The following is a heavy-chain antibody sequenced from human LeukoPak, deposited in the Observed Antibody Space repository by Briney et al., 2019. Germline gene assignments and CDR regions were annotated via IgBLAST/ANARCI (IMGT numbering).Heavy chain of an antibody. Sequence: GGSLRLSCAASGFTFSSYAMSWVRQAPGKGLEWVANINQDGSEKYYVDSVRGRFAISRDNAKNSLYLQMNSLRPEDTAVYYCAKGLYSGSYYEGAAFDIWGQGTMVTVSS. CDR2: INQDGSEK. CDR3: AKGLYSGSYYEGAAFDI. D-gene: IGHD1-26*01. CDR1: GFTFSSYA. J-gene: IGHJ3*02. V-gene: IGHV3-7*01.